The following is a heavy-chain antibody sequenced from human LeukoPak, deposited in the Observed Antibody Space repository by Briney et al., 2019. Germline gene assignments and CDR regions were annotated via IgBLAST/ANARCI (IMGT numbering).Heavy chain of an antibody. V-gene: IGHV1-2*02. CDR2: INPNSGGT. Sequence: ASVKVSCKASGYTFTGYYMHWVRQAPGQGLEWMGWINPNSGGTNYAQKFQGRVTMTRDTSISTAYMELSRLRSDDTAVYYCARGGRSYDYVWGSYIIEVYFDYWGQGTLVTVSS. CDR3: ARGGRSYDYVWGSYIIEVYFDY. CDR1: GYTFTGYY. J-gene: IGHJ4*02. D-gene: IGHD3-16*01.